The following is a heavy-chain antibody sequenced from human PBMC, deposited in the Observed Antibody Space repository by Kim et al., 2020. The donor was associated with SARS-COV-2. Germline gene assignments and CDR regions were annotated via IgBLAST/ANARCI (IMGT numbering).Heavy chain of an antibody. D-gene: IGHD3-22*01. CDR2: ISYDGSNK. CDR3: AKDLYYDSSGTRSYYYYGMDV. CDR1: GFTFSSYG. V-gene: IGHV3-30*18. Sequence: GGSLRLSCAASGFTFSSYGMHWVRQAPGKGLEWVAVISYDGSNKYYADSVKGRFTISRDNSKNTLYLQMNSLRAEDTAVYYCAKDLYYDSSGTRSYYYYGMDVWGQGTTVTVSS. J-gene: IGHJ6*02.